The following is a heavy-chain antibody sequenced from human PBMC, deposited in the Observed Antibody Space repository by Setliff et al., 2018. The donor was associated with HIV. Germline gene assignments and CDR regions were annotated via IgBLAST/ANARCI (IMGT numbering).Heavy chain of an antibody. CDR1: GGSISSSSYY. Sequence: SETLSLTCTVSGGSISSSSYYWGWIRQPPGKGLEWIGSIYYSGSTYYNPSLKSRVTISVDTSKNQFSLKLSSVTAADTAVYYCARAIVVKDYDSSGLFDYWGRGTLVTVSS. J-gene: IGHJ4*02. D-gene: IGHD3-22*01. CDR2: IYYSGST. CDR3: ARAIVVKDYDSSGLFDY. V-gene: IGHV4-39*07.